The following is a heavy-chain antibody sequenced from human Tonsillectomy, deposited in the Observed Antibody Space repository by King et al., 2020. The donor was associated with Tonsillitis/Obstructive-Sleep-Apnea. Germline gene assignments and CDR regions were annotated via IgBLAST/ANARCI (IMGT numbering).Heavy chain of an antibody. CDR2: IRSKAYGGTT. D-gene: IGHD4-17*01. J-gene: IGHJ2*01. V-gene: IGHV3-49*05. Sequence: VQLVESGGGLVKPGRSLRLSCTSSGFTFGDYTMSWFRQAPGKGLEWVGFIRSKAYGGTTEYAASVKGRFTISRDDSQSIAYLQMNSLKTQDTAVYYCTRDGEPYGDYVDWYFDLWGRGTLVTVSS. CDR3: TRDGEPYGDYVDWYFDL. CDR1: GFTFGDYT.